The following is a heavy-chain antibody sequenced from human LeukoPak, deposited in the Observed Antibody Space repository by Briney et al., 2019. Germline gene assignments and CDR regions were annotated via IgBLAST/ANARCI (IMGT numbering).Heavy chain of an antibody. D-gene: IGHD3-3*01. Sequence: GGSLRLSCAASGFTFSSYAMHWVRQAPGKGLEWVAVISYDGSNKYYADSVKGRFTISRDNSKNTLYLQMNSLRAEDTAVYYCASIYYDFWSGYYPHAFDHWGQGTLVTVSS. V-gene: IGHV3-30*04. CDR3: ASIYYDFWSGYYPHAFDH. CDR1: GFTFSSYA. J-gene: IGHJ4*02. CDR2: ISYDGSNK.